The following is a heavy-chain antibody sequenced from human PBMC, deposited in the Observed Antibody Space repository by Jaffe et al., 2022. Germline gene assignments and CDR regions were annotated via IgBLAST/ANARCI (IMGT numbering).Heavy chain of an antibody. Sequence: QVQLQESGPGLVKPSQTLSLTCTVSGGSISSGSYYWSWIRQPAGKGLEWIGRIYTSGSTNYNPSLKSRVTISVDTSKNQFSLKLSSVTAADTAVYYCARYPDGYKNYYMDVWGKGTTVTVSS. CDR2: IYTSGST. J-gene: IGHJ6*03. CDR3: ARYPDGYKNYYMDV. V-gene: IGHV4-61*02. D-gene: IGHD5-12*01. CDR1: GGSISSGSYY.